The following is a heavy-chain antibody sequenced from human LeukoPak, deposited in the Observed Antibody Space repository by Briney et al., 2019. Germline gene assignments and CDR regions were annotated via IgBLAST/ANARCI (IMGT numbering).Heavy chain of an antibody. J-gene: IGHJ6*03. CDR3: ARVGYCSSTSCYRPLNYYYYMDV. D-gene: IGHD2-2*01. Sequence: GASVKVSCKASGYTFTSYYMHWVRQAPGQGLGWMGIINPSGGSTSYAQKFQGRVTMTRDTSTSTVYMELSSLRSEDTAVYYCARVGYCSSTSCYRPLNYYYYMDVWDKGTTVTVSS. CDR1: GYTFTSYY. CDR2: INPSGGST. V-gene: IGHV1-46*01.